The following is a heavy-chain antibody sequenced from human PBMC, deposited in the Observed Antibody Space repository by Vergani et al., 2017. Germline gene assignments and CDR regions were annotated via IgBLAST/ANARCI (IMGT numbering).Heavy chain of an antibody. Sequence: QVQLVESGGGVVQPGRSLRLSCAASGFTFSSYGMHWVRQAPGKGLEWVAVIWYDGSNKYDADSVKGRFTISRDNSKNTLYLQMNSLRAEDTTVYYCARERREDIVATIRGLRYYYYMDVWGKGTTVTVSS. CDR3: ARERREDIVATIRGLRYYYYMDV. V-gene: IGHV3-33*01. CDR2: IWYDGSNK. CDR1: GFTFSSYG. D-gene: IGHD5-12*01. J-gene: IGHJ6*03.